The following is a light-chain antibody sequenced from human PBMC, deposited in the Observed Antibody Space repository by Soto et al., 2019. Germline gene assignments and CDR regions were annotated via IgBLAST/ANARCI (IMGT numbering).Light chain of an antibody. V-gene: IGLV2-23*01. CDR3: CSYAGSSTYV. CDR2: XXX. CDR1: SSDVGSYNL. Sequence: QSVLTQPASVSGSPGQSITISCTGTSSDVGSYNLVSWYQHHPDRAPKLMIXXXXXXXXXXXXXXXXSKSGNTASLTISGLXAXXXXXXYCCSYAGSSTYVFGTGTKLTVL. J-gene: IGLJ1*01.